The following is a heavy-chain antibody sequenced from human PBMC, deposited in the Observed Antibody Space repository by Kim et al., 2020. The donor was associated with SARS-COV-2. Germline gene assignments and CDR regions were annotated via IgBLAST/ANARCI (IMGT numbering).Heavy chain of an antibody. J-gene: IGHJ4*02. CDR1: GGSISSGSYY. Sequence: SETLSLTCTVSGGSISSGSYYWSWIRQPAGKGLEWIGRIYTSGSTNYNPSLKSRVTISVDTSKNQFSLKLSSVTAADTAVYYCARDSRVVVVAGTDWGQGTLVTVSS. D-gene: IGHD2-15*01. CDR3: ARDSRVVVVAGTD. CDR2: IYTSGST. V-gene: IGHV4-61*02.